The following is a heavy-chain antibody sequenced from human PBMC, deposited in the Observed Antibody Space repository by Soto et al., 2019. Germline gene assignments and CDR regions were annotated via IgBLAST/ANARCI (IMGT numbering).Heavy chain of an antibody. D-gene: IGHD3-22*01. J-gene: IGHJ4*01. CDR2: ISSSGTTK. V-gene: IGHV3-11*04. Sequence: PGGSLRLSCVASGFNFSDHYMTWIRQAPGKGLEWVSSISSSGTTKEYAGSVKGRFTISRDNAKNSLFLQLDSLRAEDTAVYFCVRARSTDSRPDYWGQGTLGTVSS. CDR1: GFNFSDHY. CDR3: VRARSTDSRPDY.